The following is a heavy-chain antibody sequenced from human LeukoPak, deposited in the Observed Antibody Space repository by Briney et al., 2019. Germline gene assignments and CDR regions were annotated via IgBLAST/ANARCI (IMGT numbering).Heavy chain of an antibody. V-gene: IGHV4-38-2*02. CDR3: VRDDCNNYGDV. CDR2: MYHGGTP. J-gene: IGHJ4*02. Sequence: KPSETLSLTCTVSGYSISSGYFWGGVRQPPGQGLEWIGSMYHGGTPNYNPSLKSRVTISLDTSKNQNSLNVRSVTAADTAVYYCVRDDCNNYGDVRGQGTLVTVSS. CDR1: GYSISSGYF. D-gene: IGHD4-11*01.